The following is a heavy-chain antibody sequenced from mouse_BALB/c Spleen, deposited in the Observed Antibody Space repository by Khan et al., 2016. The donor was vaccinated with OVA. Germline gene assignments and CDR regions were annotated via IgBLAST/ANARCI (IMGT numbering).Heavy chain of an antibody. V-gene: IGHV5-15*02. CDR1: GFTFSDYG. Sequence: EVELVESGGGLVQPGGSRKLSCAASGFTFSDYGLAWVRQAPGKGPEWVAFISRLAYSIYYADTLTDRFTITRENSNSTPYLELSSLTSEDTAMDYCARCGAMDYWGQGTSVTVSS. CDR2: ISRLAYSI. CDR3: ARCGAMDY. J-gene: IGHJ4*01.